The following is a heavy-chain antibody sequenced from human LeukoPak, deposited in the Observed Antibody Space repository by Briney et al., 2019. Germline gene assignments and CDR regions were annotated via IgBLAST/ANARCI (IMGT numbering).Heavy chain of an antibody. CDR3: ARVGLWFGESVPINY. CDR1: GFTFSSYA. J-gene: IGHJ4*02. V-gene: IGHV3-30*04. Sequence: GRSLRLSCAASGFTFSSYAMHRVRQSLGKGLEWVAVVSYDGSDKYYAESVKGRFTISRDNSKKTLYLQMNSLRPEDTAVYYCARVGLWFGESVPINYWGQGTLVIVSS. CDR2: VSYDGSDK. D-gene: IGHD3-10*01.